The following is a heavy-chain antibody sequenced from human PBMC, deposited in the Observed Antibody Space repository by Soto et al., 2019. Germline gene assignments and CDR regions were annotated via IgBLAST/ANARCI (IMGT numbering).Heavy chain of an antibody. CDR2: MNPKSGGA. Sequence: ASVKVSCKTSGYTFTDYYTHWVRQAPGQGLEWMGWMNPKSGGAHFAQKFQGRVTLTRDTSIGTAYIEVNSLTSDDTAVYFCTRENIENSDGFYDAFDIWGQGTTVTVSS. CDR3: TRENIENSDGFYDAFDI. CDR1: GYTFTDYY. V-gene: IGHV1-2*02. J-gene: IGHJ3*02. D-gene: IGHD5-18*01.